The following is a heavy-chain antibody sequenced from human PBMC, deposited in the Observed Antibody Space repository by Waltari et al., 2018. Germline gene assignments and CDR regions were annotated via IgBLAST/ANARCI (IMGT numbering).Heavy chain of an antibody. CDR3: ARHGSGSQQDDAFDI. J-gene: IGHJ3*02. Sequence: QLQLQESGPGLVKPSETLSLTCTVSGGSISSSSYYWGWIRQPPGKGLEWIGSIYYSGATYYNPSLKSRVTISVDTSKNQFSLKLSSVTAADTAVYYCARHGSGSQQDDAFDIWGQGTMVTVSS. CDR1: GGSISSSSYY. D-gene: IGHD1-26*01. CDR2: IYYSGAT. V-gene: IGHV4-39*01.